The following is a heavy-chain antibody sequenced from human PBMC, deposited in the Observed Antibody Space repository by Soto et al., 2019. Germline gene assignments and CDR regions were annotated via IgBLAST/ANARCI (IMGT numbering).Heavy chain of an antibody. CDR3: AISQTTVTSYDY. D-gene: IGHD4-17*01. V-gene: IGHV4-30-2*01. CDR2: IYHSGST. Sequence: QLQLQESGSGLVKPSQTLSLTCAVSGGSISSGGYSWSWIRQPPGKGLEWIGYIYHSGSTYYNPSLKSRVTISVDTSKNQFSLKLSSVTAADTAVYYCAISQTTVTSYDYWGQGTLVTVSS. J-gene: IGHJ4*02. CDR1: GGSISSGGYS.